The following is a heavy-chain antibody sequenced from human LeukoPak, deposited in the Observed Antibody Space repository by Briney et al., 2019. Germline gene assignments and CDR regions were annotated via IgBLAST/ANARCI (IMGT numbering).Heavy chain of an antibody. CDR3: TSSNYYGSGSYYNY. V-gene: IGHV3-49*04. D-gene: IGHD3-10*01. CDR1: GFTFSSYG. J-gene: IGHJ4*02. CDR2: IRSKAYGGTT. Sequence: GGSLRLSCAASGFTFSSYGMSWVRQAPGKGLEWVGFIRSKAYGGTTEYAASVKGRFTISRDDSKSIAYLQMNSLKTEDTAVYYCTSSNYYGSGSYYNYWGQGTLVTVSS.